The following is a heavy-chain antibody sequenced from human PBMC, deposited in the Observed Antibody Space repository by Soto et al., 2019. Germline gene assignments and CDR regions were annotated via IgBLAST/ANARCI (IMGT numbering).Heavy chain of an antibody. CDR1: GITFSTYR. J-gene: IGHJ4*02. CDR2: IKSDGTVT. D-gene: IGHD3-3*01. Sequence: EVQLVESGGGLVQPGGSLRLSCVVSGITFSTYRMHWVRQAPGKGLVWVSHIKSDGTVTHYTDSVRGRFIISRDNAKNTVFLQMNSLRAEETAVYYCARENYDFWSGYYLDYWGQGTLVTVSS. CDR3: ARENYDFWSGYYLDY. V-gene: IGHV3-74*01.